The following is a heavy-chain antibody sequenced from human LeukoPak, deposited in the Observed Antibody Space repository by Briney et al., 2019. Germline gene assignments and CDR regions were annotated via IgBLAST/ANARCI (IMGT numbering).Heavy chain of an antibody. CDR3: ARGGPLRFLEWLSF. CDR2: IIPIFGTA. J-gene: IGHJ4*02. V-gene: IGHV1-69*13. CDR1: GGTSSSYA. D-gene: IGHD3-3*01. Sequence: SVKVSCKASGGTSSSYAISWVRQAPGQGLEWMGGIIPIFGTANYAQKFQGRVTITADESTSTAYMELSSLRSEDTAVYYCARGGPLRFLEWLSFWGQGTLVTVSS.